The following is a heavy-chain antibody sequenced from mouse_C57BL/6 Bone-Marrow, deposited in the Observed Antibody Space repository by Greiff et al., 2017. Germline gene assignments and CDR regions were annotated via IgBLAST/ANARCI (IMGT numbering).Heavy chain of an antibody. J-gene: IGHJ4*01. CDR1: GYTFTSYW. D-gene: IGHD2-2*01. Sequence: QVQLQQPGAELVKPGASVKLSCKASGYTFTSYWMPWVKQRPGQGLEWIGMIHPNSGSTNYNEKFKSKATLTVDKSSSTAYMQLSSPTSEDSAVYYCARWLHYYYAKDYWGQGTSVTVSA. CDR2: IHPNSGST. V-gene: IGHV1-64*01. CDR3: ARWLHYYYAKDY.